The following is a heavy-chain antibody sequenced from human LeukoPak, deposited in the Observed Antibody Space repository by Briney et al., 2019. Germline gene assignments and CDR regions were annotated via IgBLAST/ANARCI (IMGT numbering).Heavy chain of an antibody. CDR1: GFTFSSYS. J-gene: IGHJ1*01. D-gene: IGHD6-19*01. V-gene: IGHV3-21*01. Sequence: TGGSLRLSCAASGFTFSSYSMNWVRQAPGKGLEWVSLISTSSSYIYYADSVKGRFTISRDNAKNSLYLQMNTLRAEGTAVYYCARDPWGSSGYFQHWGQGTLVTVSS. CDR2: ISTSSSYI. CDR3: ARDPWGSSGYFQH.